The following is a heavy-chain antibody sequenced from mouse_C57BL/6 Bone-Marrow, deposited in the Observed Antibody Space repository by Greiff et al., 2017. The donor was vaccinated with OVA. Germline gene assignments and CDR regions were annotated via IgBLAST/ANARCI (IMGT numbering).Heavy chain of an antibody. V-gene: IGHV1-78*01. Sequence: VKLVESDAELVKPGASVKISCKVSGYTFTDHTIHWMKQRPEQGLEWIGYIYPRDGSTKYNEKFKGKATLTADKSSSTAYMPLNSLSSEDSAVYFCARNPFTTVVAPYWYFDVWGKGTTVTVSS. J-gene: IGHJ1*03. D-gene: IGHD1-1*01. CDR1: GYTFTDHT. CDR2: IYPRDGST. CDR3: ARNPFTTVVAPYWYFDV.